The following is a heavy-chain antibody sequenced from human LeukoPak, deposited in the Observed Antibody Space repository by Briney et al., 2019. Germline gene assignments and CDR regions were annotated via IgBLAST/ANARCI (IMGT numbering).Heavy chain of an antibody. CDR3: AKVGSYHDFDY. Sequence: GSLRLSCAASGFTFSSYAMHWVRQAPGKGLEWVALISYDGSNKYNADSVKGRFTISRDNSKNTLYLQMNRLRAEDTAVYYCAKVGSYHDFDYWGQGTLVTVSS. CDR2: ISYDGSNK. J-gene: IGHJ4*02. D-gene: IGHD1-26*01. CDR1: GFTFSSYA. V-gene: IGHV3-30*18.